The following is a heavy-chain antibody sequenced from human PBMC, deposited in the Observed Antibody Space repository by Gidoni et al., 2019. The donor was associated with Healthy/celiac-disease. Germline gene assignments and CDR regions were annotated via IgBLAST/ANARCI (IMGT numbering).Heavy chain of an antibody. Sequence: EVPLVEPGGGLVQPGRSLRRSGTASGFTFGDYAMSWFRQAPGKGLEWVGFIRSKAYGGTTEYAASVKGRFTISRDDSKSIAYLQMNSLKTEYTAVYYCTTGCGAFDIWGQGTMVTVSS. J-gene: IGHJ3*02. V-gene: IGHV3-49*03. CDR1: GFTFGDYA. CDR3: TTGCGAFDI. CDR2: IRSKAYGGTT. D-gene: IGHD2-15*01.